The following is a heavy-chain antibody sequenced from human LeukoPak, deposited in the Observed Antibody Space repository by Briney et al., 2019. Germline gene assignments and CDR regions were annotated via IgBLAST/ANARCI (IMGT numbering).Heavy chain of an antibody. V-gene: IGHV1-2*02. D-gene: IGHD2-21*02. CDR2: IHPNSGGT. J-gene: IGHJ4*02. Sequence: GASVKVSCKASGYTFTAHYMHWLRQAPGQGLEWMGWIHPNSGGTNYAQKFQGRVTMTRDTSISTAYMELSRLTSDDTALYFCASVTYSYFSPVDYWGQVTLVTVSS. CDR1: GYTFTAHY. CDR3: ASVTYSYFSPVDY.